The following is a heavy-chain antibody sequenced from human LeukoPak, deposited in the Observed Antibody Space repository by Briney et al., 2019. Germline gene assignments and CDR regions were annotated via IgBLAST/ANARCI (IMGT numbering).Heavy chain of an antibody. Sequence: LSLTCTVSGGSISSSSYYWGWIRQPPGKGLEWVAVISYDGSNKYYADSVKGRFTISRDNSKNTLYLQMNSLRAEDTAVYYCAKERYCSGGSCYWALVIWGQGTLVTVSS. CDR1: GGSISSSS. CDR3: AKERYCSGGSCYWALVI. D-gene: IGHD2-15*01. V-gene: IGHV3-30*18. J-gene: IGHJ4*02. CDR2: ISYDGSNK.